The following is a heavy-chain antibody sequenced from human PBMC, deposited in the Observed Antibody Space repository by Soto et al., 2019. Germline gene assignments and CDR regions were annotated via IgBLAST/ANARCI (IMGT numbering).Heavy chain of an antibody. CDR1: GFTFSNAW. V-gene: IGHV3-15*01. CDR3: TTVYSYGYYYYYGMDV. J-gene: IGHJ6*02. CDR2: IKSKTDGGTT. D-gene: IGHD5-18*01. Sequence: GGSLRFSCAASGFTFSNAWMSWVRQAPGKGLEWVGRIKSKTDGGTTDYAAPVKGRFTISRDDSKNTLYLQMNSLKTEDTAVYYCTTVYSYGYYYYYGMDVWGQGTTVTVSS.